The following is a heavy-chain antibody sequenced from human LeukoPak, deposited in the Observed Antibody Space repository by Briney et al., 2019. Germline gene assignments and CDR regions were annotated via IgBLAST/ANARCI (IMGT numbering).Heavy chain of an antibody. CDR1: GGSISSYY. CDR2: IYYSGST. V-gene: IGHV4-59*01. Sequence: SETLSLTCTVSGGSISSYYWSWIRQPPGKGLEWIGYIYYSGSTNYNPSLKSRVTISVDTSKNQFSLKLSSVTAADTAVYYCARRQAPYYDFWSGYQRAFDIWGQGTMVTVSS. CDR3: ARRQAPYYDFWSGYQRAFDI. D-gene: IGHD3-3*01. J-gene: IGHJ3*02.